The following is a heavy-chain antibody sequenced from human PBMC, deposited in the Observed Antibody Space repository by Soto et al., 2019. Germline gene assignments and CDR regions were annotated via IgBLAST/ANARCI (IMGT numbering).Heavy chain of an antibody. CDR2: VSNNNNYI. CDR1: VFTFSSYI. J-gene: IGHJ4*02. Sequence: PGGALRLSCASSVFTFSSYIMNWVRQAPGKGLEWVSSVSNNNNYIYYADSLKGRFTMSSDNAKNSLDLQMNSLRAEDTAVYYCVRGRGYSYGYFDYWGQGTLVTVSS. CDR3: VRGRGYSYGYFDY. D-gene: IGHD5-18*01. V-gene: IGHV3-21*01.